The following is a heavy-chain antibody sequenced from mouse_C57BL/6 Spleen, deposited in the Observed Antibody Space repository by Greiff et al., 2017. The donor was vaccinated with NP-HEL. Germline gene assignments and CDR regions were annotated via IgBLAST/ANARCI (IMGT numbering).Heavy chain of an antibody. D-gene: IGHD1-1*01. Sequence: QVQLQQPGAELVMPGASVKLSCKASGYTFTSYWMHWVKQRPGQGLEWIGEIDPSDSYTNYNQKFKGKSTLTVDKSSSTAYMQLSSLTSEDSAVYYCARGTTVVATRAWFAYWGQGTLVTVSA. CDR2: IDPSDSYT. V-gene: IGHV1-69*01. CDR3: ARGTTVVATRAWFAY. CDR1: GYTFTSYW. J-gene: IGHJ3*01.